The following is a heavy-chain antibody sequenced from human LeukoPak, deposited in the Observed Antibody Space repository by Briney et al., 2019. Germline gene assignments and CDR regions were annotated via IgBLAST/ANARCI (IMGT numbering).Heavy chain of an antibody. V-gene: IGHV3-30-3*01. CDR1: GFTFGSYA. CDR3: ARGTAQTIPRGYSYDRSFDY. CDR2: ISYDGSNK. Sequence: PGGSLRLSCAASGFTFGSYAMHWVRQAPGKGLEWVAVISYDGSNKYYADSVKGRFTISRDNSKNTLYLQMNSLRAEDTAVYYCARGTAQTIPRGYSYDRSFDYWGQGTLVTVSS. D-gene: IGHD5-18*01. J-gene: IGHJ4*02.